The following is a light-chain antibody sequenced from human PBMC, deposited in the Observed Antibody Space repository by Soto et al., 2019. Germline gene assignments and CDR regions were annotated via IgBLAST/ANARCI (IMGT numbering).Light chain of an antibody. CDR2: GNS. CDR1: SSNIGAGYD. Sequence: QPVLTQPPSVSGAPGQRDTISCTGSSSNIGAGYDVHWYQQLPGTAPKLLIYGNSNRPSGVPDRFSGPKSGTSASLAITGLQDEDEADYYCQSYDSSLSGSKVFGGGTKLTVL. J-gene: IGLJ2*01. CDR3: QSYDSSLSGSKV. V-gene: IGLV1-40*01.